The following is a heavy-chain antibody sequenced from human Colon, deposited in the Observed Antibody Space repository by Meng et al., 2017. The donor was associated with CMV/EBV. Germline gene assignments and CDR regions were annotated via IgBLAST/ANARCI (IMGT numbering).Heavy chain of an antibody. CDR3: AKVESGYYDMSGDYYGVLPDY. J-gene: IGHJ4*02. CDR2: ISGTAGGT. Sequence: GESLKISCAASGFPFSNFAMTWVRQAPGKGLEWVSTISGTAGGTYFADAVKGRFTISRDNSKNTLYLQMNSLRADDTAVYYCAKVESGYYDMSGDYYGVLPDYWGQGTLVTVSS. D-gene: IGHD3-22*01. CDR1: GFPFSNFA. V-gene: IGHV3-23*01.